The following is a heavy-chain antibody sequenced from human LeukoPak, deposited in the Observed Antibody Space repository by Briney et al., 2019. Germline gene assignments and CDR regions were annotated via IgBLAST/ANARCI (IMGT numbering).Heavy chain of an antibody. CDR1: GYTYTTDG. D-gene: IGHD3-22*01. CDR2: IDTYSGKT. V-gene: IGHV1-18*01. Sequence: ASVKVSCKASGYTYTTDGISWVRQAPGQGLEWMGWIDTYSGKTNYAQKFQGRVTMTRDTSTSTVYMEVSSLRSEDTAVYYCARLADYDSSGYLSYWGQGTLVTVSS. J-gene: IGHJ4*02. CDR3: ARLADYDSSGYLSY.